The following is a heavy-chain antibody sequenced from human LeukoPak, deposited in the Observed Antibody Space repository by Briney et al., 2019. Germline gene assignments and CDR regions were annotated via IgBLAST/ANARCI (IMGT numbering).Heavy chain of an antibody. CDR2: MNPNSGNT. Sequence: ASVKVSCKASGYTFTSYDVNWVRQATGQGLEWMGRMNPNSGNTDYAQKFQGRVSMTRDTSISTAYMELSSLRSEDTAVYYCARVPADDFWSGFRSDGFDIWGQGTMVTVSS. CDR1: GYTFTSYD. J-gene: IGHJ3*02. D-gene: IGHD3-3*01. CDR3: ARVPADDFWSGFRSDGFDI. V-gene: IGHV1-8*01.